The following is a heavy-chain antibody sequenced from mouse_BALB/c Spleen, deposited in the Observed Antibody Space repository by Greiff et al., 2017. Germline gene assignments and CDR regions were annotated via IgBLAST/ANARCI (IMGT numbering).Heavy chain of an antibody. CDR3: ATMITLDY. CDR2: IYPGDGDT. V-gene: IGHV1-80*01. J-gene: IGHJ2*01. D-gene: IGHD2-4*01. CDR1: GYTFTSYW. Sequence: VQLQQPGSELVRPGASVKLSCKASGYTFTSYWMNWVKQRPGQGLEWIGQIYPGDGDTNYNGKFKGKATLTADKSSSTAYMQLSSLTSEDSAVYFCATMITLDYWGQGTTLTVSS.